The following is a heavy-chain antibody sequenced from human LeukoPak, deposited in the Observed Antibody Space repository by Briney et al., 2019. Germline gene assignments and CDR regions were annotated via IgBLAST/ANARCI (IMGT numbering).Heavy chain of an antibody. CDR3: ARGPMLRGVIIRRSKSGYFDY. D-gene: IGHD3-10*01. CDR2: ISWDGGST. Sequence: GGSLRLSCVASGFTSDDYTMHWVRQAPGKGLEWVSLISWDGGSTYYADSVKGRFTISRDNSKNSLYLQMNSLRAEDTAVYYCARGPMLRGVIIRRSKSGYFDYWAREPWSPSPQ. CDR1: GFTSDDYT. J-gene: IGHJ4*02. V-gene: IGHV3-43D*04.